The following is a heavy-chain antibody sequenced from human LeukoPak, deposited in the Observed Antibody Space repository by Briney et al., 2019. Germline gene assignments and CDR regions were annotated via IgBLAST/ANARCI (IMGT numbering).Heavy chain of an antibody. CDR1: GGSFSGYY. CDR2: INHSGST. CDR3: ARARRTFMGSSGYYY. V-gene: IGHV4-34*01. D-gene: IGHD3-22*01. Sequence: PSETLSLTCAVYGGSFSGYYWSWIRQPPGKGLEWIGEINHSGSTNYNPSLKSRVTISVDTSKNQFSLKLSSVTAADTAVYYCARARRTFMGSSGYYYWGQGTLVTVSS. J-gene: IGHJ4*02.